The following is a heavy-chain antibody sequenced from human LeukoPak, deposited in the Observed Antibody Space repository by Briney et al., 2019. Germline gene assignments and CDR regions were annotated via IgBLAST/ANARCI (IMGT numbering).Heavy chain of an antibody. CDR1: GGSFSGYY. CDR3: ARGNPYYYYMDV. Sequence: KSSETLSLTCAVYGGSFSGYYWSWIRQPPGKGLEWIGEINHSGSTNYNPSLTSRVTISVDTSKNQFSLKLNSVTAADTAVYYCARGNPYYYYMDVWGQGTTVTVSS. CDR2: INHSGST. V-gene: IGHV4-34*01. J-gene: IGHJ6*03.